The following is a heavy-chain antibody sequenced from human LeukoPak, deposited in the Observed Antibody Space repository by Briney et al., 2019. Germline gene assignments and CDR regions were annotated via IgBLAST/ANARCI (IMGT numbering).Heavy chain of an antibody. CDR1: GYTFAGYY. Sequence: SVKVSCKASGYTFAGYYMHWVRQAPGQGLEWMGGIIPIFGTANYAQKFQGRVTITADESTSTAYMELSSLRSEDTAVYYCATPGYYDSSGYSAPYYFDYWGQGTLVTVSS. CDR3: ATPGYYDSSGYSAPYYFDY. D-gene: IGHD3-22*01. CDR2: IIPIFGTA. V-gene: IGHV1-69*13. J-gene: IGHJ4*02.